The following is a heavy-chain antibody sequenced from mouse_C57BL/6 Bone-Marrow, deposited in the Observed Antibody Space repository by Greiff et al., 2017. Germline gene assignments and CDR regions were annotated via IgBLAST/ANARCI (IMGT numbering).Heavy chain of an antibody. Sequence: VQLQQPGAELVMPGASVKLSCKASGYTFTSYWMHWVKPRPGQGLEWIGEIDPSDSYTNYNQKFKGKSTLTVDKSSSTACMQVSILTSEDSAGYYCARKFRGSMDYWGQGTSVTVSA. CDR1: GYTFTSYW. D-gene: IGHD3-3*01. V-gene: IGHV1-69*01. CDR3: ARKFRGSMDY. J-gene: IGHJ4*01. CDR2: IDPSDSYT.